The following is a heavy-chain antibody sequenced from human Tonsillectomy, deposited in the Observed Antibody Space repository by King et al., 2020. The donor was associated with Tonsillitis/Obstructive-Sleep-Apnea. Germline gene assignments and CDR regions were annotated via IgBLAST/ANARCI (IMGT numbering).Heavy chain of an antibody. Sequence: VQLQQWGAGLLKPSETLSLTCAVYGGSFSGYYWSWICQPPGKGLEWIGEINDSGGTNSNPSLKSRVTISVDTSKNQFSLNLSSATAANTAVFYCARELYNYNALDVWGQGTTVTVSS. CDR2: INDSGGT. D-gene: IGHD1-1*01. CDR3: ARELYNYNALDV. J-gene: IGHJ6*02. V-gene: IGHV4-34*01. CDR1: GGSFSGYY.